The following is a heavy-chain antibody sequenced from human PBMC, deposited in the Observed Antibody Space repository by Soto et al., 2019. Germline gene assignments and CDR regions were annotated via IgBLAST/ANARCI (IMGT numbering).Heavy chain of an antibody. CDR3: ARVGGRWLRFYFDY. J-gene: IGHJ4*02. CDR2: IYYSGST. Sequence: PSETLSLTCTVSGGSISSSSYYWGWIRQPPGKGLEWIGSIYYSGSTYYNPSLKSRVTISVDTSKNQFSLKLSSVTAADTAVYYCARVGGRWLRFYFDYWGQGTLVTVSS. D-gene: IGHD5-12*01. V-gene: IGHV4-39*01. CDR1: GGSISSSSYY.